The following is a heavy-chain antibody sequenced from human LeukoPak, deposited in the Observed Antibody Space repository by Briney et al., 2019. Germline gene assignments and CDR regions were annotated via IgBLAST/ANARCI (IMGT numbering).Heavy chain of an antibody. Sequence: PSETLSLTCTVSGGSISSYYWIWIRQPPGKGLDWIGYIYYSGSTNYNPSLKSRVTISVDTSKNQFSLNPTSVTAADTAVYYCAKCGNSGCHLIDYWGQGTLVTVSS. CDR2: IYYSGST. V-gene: IGHV4-59*01. D-gene: IGHD5-12*01. CDR3: AKCGNSGCHLIDY. J-gene: IGHJ4*02. CDR1: GGSISSYY.